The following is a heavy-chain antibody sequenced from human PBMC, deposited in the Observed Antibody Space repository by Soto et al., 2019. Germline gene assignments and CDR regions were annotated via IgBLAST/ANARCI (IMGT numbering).Heavy chain of an antibody. CDR2: FDPEDGET. Sequence: QVQLVQSGAEVKKPGASVKVSCKVSGYTLTELSMHWVRQAPGKGLEWMGGFDPEDGETIYAQKFQGRVTMTEDTSTDTAYMERSSLRSEDTAVDDCATVGFGRMVVVPAAMSMDVWGQGTTVTVSS. CDR1: GYTLTELS. D-gene: IGHD2-2*01. CDR3: ATVGFGRMVVVPAAMSMDV. J-gene: IGHJ6*02. V-gene: IGHV1-24*01.